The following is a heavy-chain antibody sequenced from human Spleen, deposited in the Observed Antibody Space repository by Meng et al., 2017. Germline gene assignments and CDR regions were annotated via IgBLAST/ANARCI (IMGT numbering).Heavy chain of an antibody. Sequence: GSLRLSCTVSGGSVSSGSYYWSWIRQPPGKGLEWIGYIYYSGSTNYNPSLKSRVAISVDTSKNQFSLKLSSVTAADTAVYYCARNYYGSGSYAYYYYGMDVWGQGTTVTVSS. D-gene: IGHD3-10*01. CDR2: IYYSGST. V-gene: IGHV4-61*01. CDR1: GGSVSSGSYY. CDR3: ARNYYGSGSYAYYYYGMDV. J-gene: IGHJ6*02.